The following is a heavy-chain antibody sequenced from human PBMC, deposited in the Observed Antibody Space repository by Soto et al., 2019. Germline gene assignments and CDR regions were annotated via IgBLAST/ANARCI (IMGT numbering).Heavy chain of an antibody. Sequence: EVQLLESGGGLVQPGGSLRLSCAASGFTFSSYAMWWVRQAPGKGLECVSAISGGGETTYYADSVKGRFTISRDNSKNTLYLQMNSLIAEDTAVYYCDFNSGSGSYYFDYWGQGTLVTVSS. CDR1: GFTFSSYA. CDR2: ISGGGETT. D-gene: IGHD3-10*01. CDR3: DFNSGSGSYYFDY. V-gene: IGHV3-23*01. J-gene: IGHJ4*02.